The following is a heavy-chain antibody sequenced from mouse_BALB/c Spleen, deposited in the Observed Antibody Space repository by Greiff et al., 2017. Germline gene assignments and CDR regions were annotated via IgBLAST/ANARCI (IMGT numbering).Heavy chain of an antibody. V-gene: IGHV3-2*02. D-gene: IGHD1-2*01. CDR1: GYSITSDYA. J-gene: IGHJ4*01. CDR3: ARYYYGYVYAMDY. CDR2: ISYSGST. Sequence: EVQLQQSGPGLVKPSQSLSLTCTVTGYSITSDYAWNWIRQFPGNKLEWMGYISYSGSTSYNPSLKSRISITRDTSKNQFFLQLNSVTTEDTATYYCARYYYGYVYAMDYWGQGTSVTVSS.